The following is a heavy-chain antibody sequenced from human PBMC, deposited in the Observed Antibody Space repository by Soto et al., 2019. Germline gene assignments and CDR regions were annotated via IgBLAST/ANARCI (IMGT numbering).Heavy chain of an antibody. Sequence: SETLSPTRTVSGIAITLGDYSWTGIRQPPGKGLEWIGYIYHTGTTYYNMSLKSRVTISVDRSKNQFSLRLSSVTAADTAVYYCERLPWADYGGIFGPWGQGNLVTVS. J-gene: IGHJ5*02. CDR1: GIAITLGDYS. D-gene: IGHD4-17*01. CDR3: ERLPWADYGGIFGP. CDR2: IYHTGTT. V-gene: IGHV4-30-2*02.